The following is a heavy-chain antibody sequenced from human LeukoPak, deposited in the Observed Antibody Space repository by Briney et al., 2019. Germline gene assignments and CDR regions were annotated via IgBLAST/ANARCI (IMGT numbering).Heavy chain of an antibody. V-gene: IGHV3-74*01. Sequence: GGSLRLSCAASGFTFSSYWMHWVRQAPGKGLVWVSRIKSDGSSTTYADSVKGRFTISRDNAKNTLYLRMNSLRAEDTAVYYCARGSSGSCIDWGQGTLVTVSS. J-gene: IGHJ4*02. CDR3: ARGSSGSCID. D-gene: IGHD1-26*01. CDR1: GFTFSSYW. CDR2: IKSDGSST.